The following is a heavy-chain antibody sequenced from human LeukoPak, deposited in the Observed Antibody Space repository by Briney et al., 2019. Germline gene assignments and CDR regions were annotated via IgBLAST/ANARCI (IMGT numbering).Heavy chain of an antibody. CDR1: GFTFSSYE. CDR2: ISSSGSTI. V-gene: IGHV3-48*03. CDR3: ARGDYSESYYANYMDV. Sequence: PGGSLRLSCAASGFTFSSYEMNWVRQAPGKGLEWVSYISSSGSTIYYADSVKGRFTISRDNAKNSLYLQMNSLRAEDTAVYYCARGDYSESYYANYMDVWGKGTTVTISS. D-gene: IGHD1-26*01. J-gene: IGHJ6*03.